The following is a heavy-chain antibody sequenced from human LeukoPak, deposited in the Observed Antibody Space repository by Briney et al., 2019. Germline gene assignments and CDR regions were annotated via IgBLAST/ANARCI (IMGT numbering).Heavy chain of an antibody. CDR1: GYPFISFG. Sequence: ASVEVSCKTSGYPFISFGIAWLRQAPGQGLEWLGWSSPYNGKTEYSQKLQDRVTMTTDPSTSTAYMEMRSLRSDDTAVYYCARDPDKFNGRYSYFDYWGQGTLVTVSS. V-gene: IGHV1-18*01. CDR2: SSPYNGKT. J-gene: IGHJ4*02. CDR3: ARDPDKFNGRYSYFDY. D-gene: IGHD5-18*01.